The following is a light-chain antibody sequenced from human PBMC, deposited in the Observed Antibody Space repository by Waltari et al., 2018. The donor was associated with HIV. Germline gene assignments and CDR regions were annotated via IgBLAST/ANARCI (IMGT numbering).Light chain of an antibody. J-gene: IGLJ1*01. V-gene: IGLV1-51*02. Sequence: QSVLTQPPSVSAAPGQKVTVTCSGNSSNIGNNYVSWYQQFPGTAPKLLIYKNTRRPSMIPDRFSGSKSGTSATLVITGLQTGDEADYFCGTWDGTLSGYIFGIETKVTVL. CDR3: GTWDGTLSGYI. CDR1: SSNIGNNY. CDR2: KNT.